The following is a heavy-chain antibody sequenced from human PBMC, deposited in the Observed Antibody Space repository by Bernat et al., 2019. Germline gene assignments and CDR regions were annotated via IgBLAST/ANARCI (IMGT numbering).Heavy chain of an antibody. D-gene: IGHD2-2*01. J-gene: IGHJ3*02. Sequence: QVQLVQSGAEVKKPGSSVKVSCKASGGTFSSYAISWVRQAPGQGLEWMGRIIPILGIAKDAQKFQGSVTITADKSTSTAYMELSSLRSEDTAVYYCASPYCSSTSCYNDAFDIWGQGTMVTVSS. V-gene: IGHV1-69*04. CDR1: GGTFSSYA. CDR2: IIPILGIA. CDR3: ASPYCSSTSCYNDAFDI.